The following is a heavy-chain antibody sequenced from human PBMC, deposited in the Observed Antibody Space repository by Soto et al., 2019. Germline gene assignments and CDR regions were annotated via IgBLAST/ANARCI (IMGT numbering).Heavy chain of an antibody. CDR3: ARFPPYNYYDGRGYYYDY. CDR1: GYTLSDHY. J-gene: IGHJ4*02. CDR2: INPNSGGT. V-gene: IGHV1-2*02. Sequence: QVQLMQSGAEVKKPGASVKVSCKASGYTLSDHYMHWVRQAPGQGLEWMGWINPNSGGTNYAQKFQGRVTMTRDTSISTVYMELSGLRSDDTAVYFCARFPPYNYYDGRGYYYDYWGQVTLVIVSA. D-gene: IGHD3-22*01.